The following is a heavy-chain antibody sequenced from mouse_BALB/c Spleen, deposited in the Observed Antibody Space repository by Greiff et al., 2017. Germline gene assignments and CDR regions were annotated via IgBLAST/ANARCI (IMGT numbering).Heavy chain of an antibody. J-gene: IGHJ3*01. D-gene: IGHD1-2*01. CDR3: ARDRGYGPWFAY. V-gene: IGHV2-9*02. Sequence: QVQLQQSGPGLVAPSQSLSITCTVSGFSLTSYGVHWVRQPPGKGLEWLVVIWAGGSTNYNSALMSRLSISKDNSKSQVFLKMNSLQTDDTAMYYCARDRGYGPWFAYWGQGTLVTVSA. CDR2: IWAGGST. CDR1: GFSLTSYG.